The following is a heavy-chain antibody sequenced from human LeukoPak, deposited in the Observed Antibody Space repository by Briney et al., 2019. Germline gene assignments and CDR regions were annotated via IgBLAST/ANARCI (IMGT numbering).Heavy chain of an antibody. D-gene: IGHD3-22*01. CDR3: AREFYDSCGYYYSHLDY. J-gene: IGHJ4*02. CDR1: GCTFTGYY. Sequence: ASVKVSCKASGCTFTGYYMHWVRQAPGQGLEWMGRINPNSGGTNYAQKFQGRVTMTRDTSISTAYMELSRLRSDDTAVYYCAREFYDSCGYYYSHLDYWGQGNLVTVSS. V-gene: IGHV1-2*06. CDR2: INPNSGGT.